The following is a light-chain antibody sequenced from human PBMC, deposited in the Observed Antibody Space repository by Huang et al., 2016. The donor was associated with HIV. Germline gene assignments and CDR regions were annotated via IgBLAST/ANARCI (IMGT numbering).Light chain of an antibody. CDR1: QSVSSN. Sequence: EIVMTQSPATLSVSPGERATLSCRASQSVSSNLAWYQQKPVQAPRLLIYGASTRATGIPARFSGSGSGTEFTLTISSLQSEDFAVYYCQQYNDWPPYTFGPGTKVHIK. J-gene: IGKJ3*01. CDR3: QQYNDWPPYT. V-gene: IGKV3-15*01. CDR2: GAS.